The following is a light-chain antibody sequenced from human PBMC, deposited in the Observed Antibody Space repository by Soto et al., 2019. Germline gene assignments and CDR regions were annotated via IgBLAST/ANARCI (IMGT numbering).Light chain of an antibody. Sequence: DIQMTQSPSTLSASVGDIVTITCRASQSISSWLAWYQQKPGNAPKLLIYKASSLESGVPSRFSGSGSGTEFTLTIRSLQPDDFATYYCQQYKTYSRTFGQGTKVEIK. J-gene: IGKJ1*01. CDR1: QSISSW. CDR3: QQYKTYSRT. V-gene: IGKV1-5*03. CDR2: KAS.